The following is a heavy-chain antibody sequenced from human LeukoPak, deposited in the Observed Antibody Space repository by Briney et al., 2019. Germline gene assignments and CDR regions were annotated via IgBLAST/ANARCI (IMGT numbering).Heavy chain of an antibody. Sequence: GGSLRLSCAASGLTFSSYAMSWVRQAPGKGLEWVSAISGSGGSTYYADSVKGRFTISRDNSKNTLYLQMNSLRAEDTAVYYCAKDHGYIVVVPAATFDYWGQGTLVTVSS. J-gene: IGHJ4*02. CDR3: AKDHGYIVVVPAATFDY. V-gene: IGHV3-23*01. CDR2: ISGSGGST. CDR1: GLTFSSYA. D-gene: IGHD2-2*01.